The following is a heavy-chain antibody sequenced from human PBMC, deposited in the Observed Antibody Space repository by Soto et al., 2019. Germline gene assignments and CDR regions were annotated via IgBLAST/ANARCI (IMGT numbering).Heavy chain of an antibody. J-gene: IGHJ3*02. CDR1: GFTFSSYA. Sequence: QVPLVESGGGVVQPGRSLRLSCAASGFTFSSYAMHWVRQAPGKGLEWVAVISYDGSNKYYADSVKGRFTISRDNSKNTLYLQMNSLRAEDTAVYYCARARTRGYYDSSGYLGRAFDIWGQGTMVTVSS. D-gene: IGHD3-22*01. V-gene: IGHV3-30-3*01. CDR2: ISYDGSNK. CDR3: ARARTRGYYDSSGYLGRAFDI.